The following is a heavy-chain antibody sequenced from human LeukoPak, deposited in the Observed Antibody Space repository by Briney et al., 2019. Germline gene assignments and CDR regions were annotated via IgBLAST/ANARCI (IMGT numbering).Heavy chain of an antibody. V-gene: IGHV3-23*01. CDR1: GVTFTNYA. CDR2: ISGSGGSA. J-gene: IGHJ4*02. D-gene: IGHD3-22*01. CDR3: PKDNYYDSNGPTFFDY. Sequence: GGCLRLTCAASGVTFTNYAISWVRQAPGKGLGWVSGISGSGGSAHYADSVKGRFTISRDSPRSTLDLPMNSLRAEDTAVYYCPKDNYYDSNGPTFFDYWGQGTLVTVSS.